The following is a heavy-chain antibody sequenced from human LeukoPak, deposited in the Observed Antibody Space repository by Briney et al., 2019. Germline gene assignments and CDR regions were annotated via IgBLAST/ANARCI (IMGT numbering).Heavy chain of an antibody. D-gene: IGHD5-18*01. CDR3: AGGYIYGSTYYYMDV. J-gene: IGHJ6*03. Sequence: SETLSLTCTVSGGSISSGSYYWSWIRQPAGKGLEWIGRIYTSGSTNYNPSLKSRVTISVDTSKNQFSLKLSSVTAADTALYYCAGGYIYGSTYYYMDVWGKGTTVTISS. CDR2: IYTSGST. CDR1: GGSISSGSYY. V-gene: IGHV4-61*02.